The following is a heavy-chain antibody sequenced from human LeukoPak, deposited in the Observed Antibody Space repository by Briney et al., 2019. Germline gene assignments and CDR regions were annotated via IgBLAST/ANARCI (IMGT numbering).Heavy chain of an antibody. V-gene: IGHV1-18*01. CDR2: ISAYNGNT. CDR1: VYTFTSYG. J-gene: IGHJ6*02. Sequence: GASVKVSCKSSVYTFTSYGISWVRQAPGQGLKWMGWISAYNGNTNYAQKLQGRVTMTTDTSTSTAYMELRSLRSDDTAVYYCARDFLVVVAAVGYYGMDVWGQGNTVTVSS. CDR3: ARDFLVVVAAVGYYGMDV. D-gene: IGHD2-15*01.